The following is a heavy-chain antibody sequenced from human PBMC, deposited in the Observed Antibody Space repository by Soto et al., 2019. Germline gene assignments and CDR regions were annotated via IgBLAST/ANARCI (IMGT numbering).Heavy chain of an antibody. J-gene: IGHJ3*01. D-gene: IGHD3-22*01. CDR3: ARDQLYYNDISGRPLNAFDV. V-gene: IGHV3-48*01. Sequence: PGGSLRLSCAASGFTFSNYGMNWVRQAPGKGLEWVSYIGLGSSTKYYADSVEGRFTISRDNAKNSLYLQMNSLRAEDTAVYYCARDQLYYNDISGRPLNAFDVWGQGTMVTVSS. CDR1: GFTFSNYG. CDR2: IGLGSSTK.